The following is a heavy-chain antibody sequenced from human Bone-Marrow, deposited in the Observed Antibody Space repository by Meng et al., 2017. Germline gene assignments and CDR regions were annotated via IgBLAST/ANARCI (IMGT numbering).Heavy chain of an antibody. CDR3: ARPLSSYCRGGSCYSTGFDS. CDR1: GFAFSTFA. V-gene: IGHV3-30*01. J-gene: IGHJ4*01. CDR2: ISYDGTHK. D-gene: IGHD2-15*01. Sequence: GESLKISCAASGFAFSTFAMNWVRQAPGKGLEWVAVISYDGTHKYNADSVKGRFTISRDNSKYTVYLEMNSLRSEDTATYYCARPLSSYCRGGSCYSTGFDSWGHGTLVTVSS.